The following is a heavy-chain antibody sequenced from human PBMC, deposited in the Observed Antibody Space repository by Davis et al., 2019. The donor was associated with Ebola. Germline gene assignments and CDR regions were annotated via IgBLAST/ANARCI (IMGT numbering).Heavy chain of an antibody. CDR1: GFSFSSSS. V-gene: IGHV3-33*08. J-gene: IGHJ3*02. D-gene: IGHD6-6*01. CDR2: IWYDGSNK. Sequence: GESLKISCAASGFSFSSSSMNWVRQAPGKGLEWVAVIWYDGSNKYYVDSVKGRFTISRDNSKNTLYLQMNSLRAEDTAVYYCARDSLVHNAFDIWGQGTMVTVSS. CDR3: ARDSLVHNAFDI.